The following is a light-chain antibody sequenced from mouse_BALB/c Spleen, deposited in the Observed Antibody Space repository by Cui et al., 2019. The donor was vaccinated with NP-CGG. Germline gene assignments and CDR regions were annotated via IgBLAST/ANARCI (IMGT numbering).Light chain of an antibody. Sequence: QAVVTQESVLTTSPGETVTLTCRLSTVPVTTSNYANWVQEKPDHLFTGLIGGTNNRAPGVPARFSGSLIGDKAALTITGAQTEDEAIYFCALWYSNHWVFGGGTKLTVL. V-gene: IGLV1*01. J-gene: IGLJ1*01. CDR1: TVPVTTSNY. CDR2: GTN. CDR3: ALWYSNHWV.